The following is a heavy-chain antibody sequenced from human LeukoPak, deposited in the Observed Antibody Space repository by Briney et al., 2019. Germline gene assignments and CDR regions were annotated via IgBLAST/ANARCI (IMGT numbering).Heavy chain of an antibody. D-gene: IGHD4-17*01. CDR2: INDSGST. Sequence: PSETLSLTCAVYGGSFSGYYWNWIRQPPGKGLERIGEINDSGSTNYNPFLKSRVSISVDTSKKQFSLKVNSVTAADTAVYYCARGVYGDYFTKTGYFDYWGQGTQVIVSS. CDR3: ARGVYGDYFTKTGYFDY. CDR1: GGSFSGYY. V-gene: IGHV4-34*01. J-gene: IGHJ4*02.